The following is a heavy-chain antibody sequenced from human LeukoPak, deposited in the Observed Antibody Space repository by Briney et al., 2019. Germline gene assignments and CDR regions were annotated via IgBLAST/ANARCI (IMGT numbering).Heavy chain of an antibody. D-gene: IGHD6-13*01. J-gene: IGHJ3*02. CDR2: IIPIFGTA. V-gene: IGHV1-69*01. CDR3: ATERWIPRSRIAAAGRDAFDI. Sequence: ASVKVSCKASGGTFSSYAISWVRQAPGHGLEWMGGIIPIFGTANYAQKFQGRVTITADESTSTAYMELSSLRSEDTAVYYCATERWIPRSRIAAAGRDAFDIWGQGTMVTVSS. CDR1: GGTFSSYA.